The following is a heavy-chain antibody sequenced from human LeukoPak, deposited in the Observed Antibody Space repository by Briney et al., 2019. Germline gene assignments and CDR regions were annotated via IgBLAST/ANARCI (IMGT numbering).Heavy chain of an antibody. CDR2: IYYSGST. Sequence: TSQTLSLTCTVAGGSISSYYCSWIRQPPGKGLEWGGYIYYSGSTNYNPSLKSRVTISVDTSKNQFSLKLSSVTAADTAVYYCARGVPFLVGAKDAFDIWGQGTMVTVSS. D-gene: IGHD1-26*01. CDR1: GGSISSYY. V-gene: IGHV4-59*01. CDR3: ARGVPFLVGAKDAFDI. J-gene: IGHJ3*02.